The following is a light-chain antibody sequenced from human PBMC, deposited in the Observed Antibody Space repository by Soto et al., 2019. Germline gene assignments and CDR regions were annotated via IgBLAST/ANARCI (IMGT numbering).Light chain of an antibody. CDR1: QSISSY. V-gene: IGKV1-39*01. CDR2: AAS. J-gene: IGKJ4*01. Sequence: DIQMTQSPSSLSASVGDRVTIPCRASQSISSYLNWYQQKPGKAPKLLIYAASSLQSGVPSRFSGSGSGTDFTLIISSLQPEDFATYYCQQSYSTPRTFGGGTKVEIK. CDR3: QQSYSTPRT.